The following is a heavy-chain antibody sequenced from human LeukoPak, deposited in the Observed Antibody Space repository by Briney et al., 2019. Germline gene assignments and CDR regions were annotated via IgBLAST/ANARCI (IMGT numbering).Heavy chain of an antibody. D-gene: IGHD3-3*01. J-gene: IGHJ4*02. CDR3: ARHPSVTIFGVVTYFDY. CDR2: IYHSGST. Sequence: PSETPSLTCTVSGYSISSGYYWGWIRQPPGKGLEWIGSIYHSGSTYYNPSLKSRVTISVDMSKNQFSLKLSSVTAADTAVYYCARHPSVTIFGVVTYFDYWGQGTLVTVSS. CDR1: GYSISSGYY. V-gene: IGHV4-38-2*02.